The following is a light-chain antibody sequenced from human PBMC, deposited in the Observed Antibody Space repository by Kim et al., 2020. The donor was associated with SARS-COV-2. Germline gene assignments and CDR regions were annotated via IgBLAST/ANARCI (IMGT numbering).Light chain of an antibody. Sequence: PGERATLSCRASQSVSSSYLAWYQKKSGQAPRLLIYGASSRATGIPDRFSGGGSGTDFTLTISRLEPEDFAVYYCQQYGNSRWTFGQGTKV. CDR1: QSVSSSY. CDR2: GAS. CDR3: QQYGNSRWT. J-gene: IGKJ1*01. V-gene: IGKV3-20*01.